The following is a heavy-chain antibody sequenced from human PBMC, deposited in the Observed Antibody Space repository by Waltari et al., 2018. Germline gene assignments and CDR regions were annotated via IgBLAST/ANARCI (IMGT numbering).Heavy chain of an antibody. CDR3: AREWHYDILTGLDP. Sequence: QVQGVQSGAEVEEPGGSVKVSGKASGGTFRGYAISWVRQAPGQGREWLGGISPILGIANDAQTYQGRVTITADNSTSTAYMELISLRSEDTAVYYCAREWHYDILTGLDPWGQGTLVTVSS. CDR1: GGTFRGYA. CDR2: ISPILGIA. J-gene: IGHJ5*02. V-gene: IGHV1-69*10. D-gene: IGHD3-9*01.